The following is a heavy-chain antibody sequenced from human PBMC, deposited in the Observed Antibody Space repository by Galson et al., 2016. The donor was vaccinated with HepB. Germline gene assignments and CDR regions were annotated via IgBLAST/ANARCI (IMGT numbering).Heavy chain of an antibody. J-gene: IGHJ4*02. Sequence: SLRLSCAASGFTFSSYAISWVRQAPGKGLELVSSISGSGRSTYYADSVKGRYAISRDNSKNTLNLQMNSLRDEDTAVYYCARAGSSWYFDYWGRGTLVTVSS. CDR2: ISGSGRST. D-gene: IGHD6-13*01. CDR3: ARAGSSWYFDY. CDR1: GFTFSSYA. V-gene: IGHV3-23*01.